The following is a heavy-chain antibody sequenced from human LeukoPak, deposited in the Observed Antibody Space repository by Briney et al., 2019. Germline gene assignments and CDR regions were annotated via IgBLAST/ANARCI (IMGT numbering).Heavy chain of an antibody. D-gene: IGHD4-17*01. J-gene: IGHJ6*02. CDR1: GGSISSGGYS. Sequence: PSETLSLTCAVSGGSISSGGYSWSWIRQPPGKGLEWIGYIYYSGSTYYNPSLKSRVTISVDTSKNQFSLKLSSVTAADTAVYYCARYGDPNYYYYGMDVWGQGTTVTVSS. CDR3: ARYGDPNYYYYGMDV. V-gene: IGHV4-31*11. CDR2: IYYSGST.